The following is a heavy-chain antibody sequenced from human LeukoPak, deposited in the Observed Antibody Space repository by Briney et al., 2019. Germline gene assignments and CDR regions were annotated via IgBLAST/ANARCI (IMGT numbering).Heavy chain of an antibody. CDR3: ARVSSSWYARWFDP. V-gene: IGHV6-1*01. CDR2: TYYRSKWYN. J-gene: IGHJ5*02. Sequence: SQTLSLTCVVSGDSVSSNSAAWNWIRQSPSRGLEWLGRTYYRSKWYNDYAVSVKSRITINPDTSKNQFSLQLNSVTPEDTAVYYCARVSSSWYARWFDPWGQGTLVTVSS. CDR1: GDSVSSNSAA. D-gene: IGHD6-13*01.